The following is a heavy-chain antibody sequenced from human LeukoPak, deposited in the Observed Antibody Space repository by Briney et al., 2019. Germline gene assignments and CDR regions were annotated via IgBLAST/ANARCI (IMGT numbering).Heavy chain of an antibody. CDR3: ASLSNTDKDDY. V-gene: IGHV3-48*01. CDR1: GFIFSSHS. D-gene: IGHD1/OR15-1a*01. J-gene: IGHJ4*02. Sequence: PGGSLRLSCAASGFIFSSHSMNWVRQAPGKGLEWVSYISTGGSTIYYADSVKGRFTISRDNAKKSLYLQMNSLRAGDTAVYYCASLSNTDKDDYWGQGTLVTVSS. CDR2: ISTGGSTI.